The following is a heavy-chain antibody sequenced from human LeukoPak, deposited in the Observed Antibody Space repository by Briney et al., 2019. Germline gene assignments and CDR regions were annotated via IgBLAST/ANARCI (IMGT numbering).Heavy chain of an antibody. V-gene: IGHV3-48*03. CDR2: ISSSGSTI. J-gene: IGHJ6*03. CDR3: ARETTYYDILTGPAYYYYMDV. CDR1: GFTFSSYE. Sequence: GGSLRLSCAASGFTFSSYEMNWVRQAPGKGLEWVSYISSSGSTIYYADSVKGRFTISRDNAKNSLYLQMNSLRAEDTVVYYCARETTYYDILTGPAYYYYMDVWGKGTTVTISS. D-gene: IGHD3-9*01.